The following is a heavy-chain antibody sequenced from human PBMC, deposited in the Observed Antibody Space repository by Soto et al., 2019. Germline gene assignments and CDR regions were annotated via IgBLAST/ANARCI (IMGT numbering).Heavy chain of an antibody. V-gene: IGHV3-30-3*01. Sequence: QVQLVESGGGVVQPGRSLRLSCAASGFTFSNYAMHWVRQAPGKGLEWVAVISYDGSNKYYADSVKGRFTISRDNSKNTLYLQMNSLRAEDTAVYYCARPLWRDDYFDLWGRGTLVTVSS. CDR2: ISYDGSNK. CDR1: GFTFSNYA. D-gene: IGHD2-21*01. J-gene: IGHJ2*01. CDR3: ARPLWRDDYFDL.